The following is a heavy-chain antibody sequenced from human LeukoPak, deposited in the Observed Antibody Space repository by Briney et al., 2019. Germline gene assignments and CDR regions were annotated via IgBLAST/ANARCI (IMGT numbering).Heavy chain of an antibody. CDR1: GGSISSRNW. CDR3: AGSDTTGYIPREWDYWYFDL. Sequence: PSETLSLTCAVSGGSISSRNWWSWVRQPPGKGLEWIGEISHSGSTNYNSSLKSRVTISVDKSKKQFSLKLSSVTAADTAVYYCAGSDTTGYIPREWDYWYFDLWGRGALVAVSS. J-gene: IGHJ2*01. D-gene: IGHD1-1*01. V-gene: IGHV4-4*02. CDR2: ISHSGST.